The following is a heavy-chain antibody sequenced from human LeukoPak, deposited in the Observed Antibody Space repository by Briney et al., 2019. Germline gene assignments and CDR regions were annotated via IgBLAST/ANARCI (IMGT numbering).Heavy chain of an antibody. J-gene: IGHJ4*01. CDR3: ARQFRKAGNLYH. Sequence: SETLSLTCTVSGGSISSYYWSWIRQPPGKGLEWIGYIYTSGSTNYNPSLKSRVTISVDTSKNQFSLKLSSVTAEDTAVYYCARQFRKAGNLYHWGQGTLGTLSS. CDR1: GGSISSYY. CDR2: IYTSGST. D-gene: IGHD6-13*01. V-gene: IGHV4-4*09.